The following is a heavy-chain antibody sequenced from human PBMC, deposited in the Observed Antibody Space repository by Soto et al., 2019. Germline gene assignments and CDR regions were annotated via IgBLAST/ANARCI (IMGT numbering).Heavy chain of an antibody. J-gene: IGHJ4*02. CDR1: GFTFANFG. Sequence: GGSLRLSCGTSGFTFANFGMGWVRQAPGKGLYWVSGISSSGRRTYYADSVKGRFTISRDNSKTTLYLQMDSLRGDDTAIHSFGEVAKSGVVVGYLGSWGPGARGAVCS. V-gene: IGHV3-23*01. D-gene: IGHD2-15*01. CDR3: GEVAKSGVVVGYLGS. CDR2: ISSSGRRT.